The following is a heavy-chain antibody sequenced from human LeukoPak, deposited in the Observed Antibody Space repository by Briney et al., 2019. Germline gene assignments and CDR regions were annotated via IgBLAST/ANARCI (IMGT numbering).Heavy chain of an antibody. CDR2: IRSSSTTI. CDR3: AKGYYDSSGYYGYFDL. D-gene: IGHD3-22*01. Sequence: GGSLRLSCAASGFTFSSYSMKWVRQAPGKGLEWVSFIRSSSTTIYHADSVKGRFTISRGNAKNSLYLQMNSLRAEDTALYYCAKGYYDSSGYYGYFDLWGRGTLVTVSS. CDR1: GFTFSSYS. J-gene: IGHJ2*01. V-gene: IGHV3-48*04.